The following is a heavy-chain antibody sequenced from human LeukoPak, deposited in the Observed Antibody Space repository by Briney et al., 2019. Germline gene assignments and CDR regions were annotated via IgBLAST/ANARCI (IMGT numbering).Heavy chain of an antibody. Sequence: GGSLRLSCAASGFTFSSYAMHWVRQAPGKGLEWVAVISYDGSNKYYADSVKGRFTISRDNSKDTLYLQMNSLRAEDTAVYYCASGRGWLDLHDAFDIWGQGTMVTVSS. CDR2: ISYDGSNK. D-gene: IGHD6-19*01. J-gene: IGHJ3*02. CDR1: GFTFSSYA. CDR3: ASGRGWLDLHDAFDI. V-gene: IGHV3-30-3*01.